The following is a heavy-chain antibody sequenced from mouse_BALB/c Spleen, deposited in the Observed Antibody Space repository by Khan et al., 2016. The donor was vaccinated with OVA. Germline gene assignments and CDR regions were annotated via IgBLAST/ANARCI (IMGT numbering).Heavy chain of an antibody. CDR2: IDPFNGVT. J-gene: IGHJ3*01. V-gene: IGHV1-31*01. CDR3: ARLGLSSWFAY. Sequence: VQLQQSGPELMKPGASVKISCKASGYSFTSYYMHWVKQSHGKSLEWIGYIDPFNGVTTYNQKFKGKATLTGDKSSITAYMHLSSLTSADSAVYYCARLGLSSWFAYWGQGTLVTVSA. CDR1: GYSFTSYY. D-gene: IGHD1-1*01.